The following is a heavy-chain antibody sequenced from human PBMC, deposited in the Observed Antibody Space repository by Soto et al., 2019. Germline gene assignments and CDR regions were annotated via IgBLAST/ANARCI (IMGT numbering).Heavy chain of an antibody. J-gene: IGHJ4*02. Sequence: GGSLRLSCAASGFPFSSYAMSWVRQAPGKGLEWVSAISGSGGSTYYADSVKGRFTISRDNSKNTLYLQMNSLRAEDTAVYYCAKDRRSYYYDSSGYYGLDYWGQGTLVTVSS. CDR2: ISGSGGST. CDR3: AKDRRSYYYDSSGYYGLDY. V-gene: IGHV3-23*01. D-gene: IGHD3-22*01. CDR1: GFPFSSYA.